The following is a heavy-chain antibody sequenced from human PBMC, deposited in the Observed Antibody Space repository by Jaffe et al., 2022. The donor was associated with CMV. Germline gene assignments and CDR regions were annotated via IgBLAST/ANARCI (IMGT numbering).Heavy chain of an antibody. D-gene: IGHD6-13*01. Sequence: QVQLVQSGAEVKKPGASVKVSCKASGYTFTSYGISWVRQAPGQGLEWMGWISAYNGYTNYAQKLQGRVTMTTDTSTNTAYMELRSLRSDDTAVYYCARDPKFKITYSSSWYDYWGQGTLVTVSS. J-gene: IGHJ4*02. CDR3: ARDPKFKITYSSSWYDY. V-gene: IGHV1-18*04. CDR1: GYTFTSYG. CDR2: ISAYNGYT.